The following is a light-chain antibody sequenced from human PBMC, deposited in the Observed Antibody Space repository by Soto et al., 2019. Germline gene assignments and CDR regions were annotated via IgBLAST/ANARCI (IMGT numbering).Light chain of an antibody. V-gene: IGLV1-44*01. CDR2: TND. Sequence: QSVLTQPPSASGTPGQRVTISCSGSNSNIGSNPVNWYQQLPGTAPKLLINTNDQRPSGVPDRFSGSKSGTSASLAISGLQSEDEADYYCAAWDDILNGYVFATGTKLTV. CDR3: AAWDDILNGYV. CDR1: NSNIGSNP. J-gene: IGLJ1*01.